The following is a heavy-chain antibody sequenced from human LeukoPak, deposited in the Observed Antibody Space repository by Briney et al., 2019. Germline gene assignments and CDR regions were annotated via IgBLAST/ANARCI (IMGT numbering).Heavy chain of an antibody. CDR1: GFTFSSYA. J-gene: IGHJ4*02. CDR3: AKSHTMVRGDDLGY. V-gene: IGHV3-30-3*02. D-gene: IGHD3-10*01. Sequence: PGGSLRLSCAASGFTFSSYAMHWVRQAPGKGLEWVAVISYDGSNKYYADSVKGRFTISRDNSKNTLYLQMNSLRAEDTAVYYCAKSHTMVRGDDLGYWGQGTLVTVSS. CDR2: ISYDGSNK.